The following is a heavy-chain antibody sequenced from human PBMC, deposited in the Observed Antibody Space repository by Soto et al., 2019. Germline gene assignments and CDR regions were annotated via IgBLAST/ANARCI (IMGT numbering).Heavy chain of an antibody. CDR1: GFTFSDYY. CDR2: ISGNSGDT. D-gene: IGHD5-12*01. Sequence: QVQLVESGGGLVKPRGSLRLSCAASGFTFSDYYMSWIRQTPGKGLEWISYISGNSGDTDYADSVKGRFTISRDNAKNSLSLEMNYLRVEATAVYYCATVLRGHHGNDRYWGQGTLVTVCS. CDR3: ATVLRGHHGNDRY. J-gene: IGHJ4*02. V-gene: IGHV3-11*05.